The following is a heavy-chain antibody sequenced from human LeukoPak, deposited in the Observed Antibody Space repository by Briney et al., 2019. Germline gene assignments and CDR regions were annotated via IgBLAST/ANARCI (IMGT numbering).Heavy chain of an antibody. CDR2: INSDGSWT. CDR3: ASLDTAKQPLANH. Sequence: GGSLRLSCAASGNYWMHWVRQVPGKGLVWVSHINSDGSWTSYADSVKGRFTISKDSAKNSLYLQMNTLRVEDTAMYYCASLDTAKQPLANHWGQGTLVTVSS. CDR1: GNYW. D-gene: IGHD5-18*01. J-gene: IGHJ5*02. V-gene: IGHV3-74*01.